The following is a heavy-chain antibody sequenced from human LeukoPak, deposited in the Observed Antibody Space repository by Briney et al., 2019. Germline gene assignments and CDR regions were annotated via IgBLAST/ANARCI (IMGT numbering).Heavy chain of an antibody. J-gene: IGHJ1*01. D-gene: IGHD2-21*02. Sequence: GGSLRLSCAASGFTFSSYSMNWVRQAPGKGLEWVSSISSSSSYIYYADSVKGRFTIPRDNAKNSLYLQMNSLRAEDTAVYYCAITVDCRATTDCYSYFHHWGQGTLVTVSS. CDR2: ISSSSSYI. V-gene: IGHV3-21*01. CDR3: AITVDCRATTDCYSYFHH. CDR1: GFTFSSYS.